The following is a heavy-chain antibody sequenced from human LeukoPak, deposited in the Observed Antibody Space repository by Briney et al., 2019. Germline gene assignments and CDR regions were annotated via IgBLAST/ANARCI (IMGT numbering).Heavy chain of an antibody. CDR3: AIFCPNCRDGYNNFHAFDI. Sequence: ASVKVSCKGSGYTFTSYYMHSVRRAPGQGVEWMGIINPSGGSTSYAQKFQGRVTMTRDTSTSTVYMELSSLRSEDTAVYYCAIFCPNCRDGYNNFHAFDIWGQGTMVTVSS. J-gene: IGHJ3*02. D-gene: IGHD5-24*01. V-gene: IGHV1-46*01. CDR1: GYTFTSYY. CDR2: INPSGGST.